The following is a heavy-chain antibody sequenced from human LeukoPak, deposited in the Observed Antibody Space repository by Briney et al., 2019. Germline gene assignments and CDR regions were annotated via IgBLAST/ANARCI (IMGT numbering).Heavy chain of an antibody. J-gene: IGHJ4*02. V-gene: IGHV5-51*01. CDR1: GYSFTTYW. CDR3: AKGYYYFDY. Sequence: GESLKISCKASGYSFTTYWIGWVRQMPGKGLEWMGIIHPGDSDTKYSPSFQGQVTISADKSISTAYLQWSSLKDSDTAMYYCAKGYYYFDYWGQGTLVTVSS. D-gene: IGHD3-22*01. CDR2: IHPGDSDT.